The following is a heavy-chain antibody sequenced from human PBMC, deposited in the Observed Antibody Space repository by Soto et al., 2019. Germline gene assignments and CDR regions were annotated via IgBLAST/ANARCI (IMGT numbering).Heavy chain of an antibody. V-gene: IGHV1-69*13. CDR1: GGTFRSNA. J-gene: IGHJ6*02. Sequence: SVKVSCKTSGGTFRSNAISWVRRAPGQGLEWMGGIIPIFGTANYAQKFQGRVTITVDESTSTAYMELSSLRSEDTAVYYCARDRVGIFGVPPDVWGQGTTVTVSS. D-gene: IGHD3-3*01. CDR3: ARDRVGIFGVPPDV. CDR2: IIPIFGTA.